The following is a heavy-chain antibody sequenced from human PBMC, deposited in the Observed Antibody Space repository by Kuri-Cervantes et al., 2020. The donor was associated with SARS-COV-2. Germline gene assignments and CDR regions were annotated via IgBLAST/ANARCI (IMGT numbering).Heavy chain of an antibody. V-gene: IGHV3-64*04. CDR3: ARLDYDILTG. CDR2: ISSNGGST. CDR1: GFTFSSYA. Sequence: GGSLRLSCSASGFTFSSYAMHWVRQAPGKGLEYVSAISSNGGSTYYADSVKGRFTISRDNAKNSLYLQMNSLRAEDTAVYYCARLDYDILTGWGQGTLVTVSS. D-gene: IGHD3-9*01. J-gene: IGHJ4*02.